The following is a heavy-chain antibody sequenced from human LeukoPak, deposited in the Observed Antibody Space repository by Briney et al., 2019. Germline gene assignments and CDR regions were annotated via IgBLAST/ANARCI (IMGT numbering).Heavy chain of an antibody. J-gene: IGHJ4*02. CDR3: ARHRYTSSSSYFDF. CDR1: GGSISSYY. D-gene: IGHD6-6*01. CDR2: IYYSGST. Sequence: SETLSLTCTVSGGSISSYYWSWIRQPPGKGLEWSGYIYYSGSTNYNPSLKSRVTISVDTSKNQFSLRLSSVTAADTAVYYCARHRYTSSSSYFDFWGQGTLVTVSS. V-gene: IGHV4-59*08.